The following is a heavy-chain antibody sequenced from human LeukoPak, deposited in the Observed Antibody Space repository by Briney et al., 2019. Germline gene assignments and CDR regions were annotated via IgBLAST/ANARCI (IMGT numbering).Heavy chain of an antibody. CDR3: AKDLGYVCSGGSCYQADY. J-gene: IGHJ4*02. D-gene: IGHD2-15*01. Sequence: RGSLRLSCAASGFTFSSYGMHWVRQAPGKGLEWVAVISYDGSNKYYADSVKGRFTISRDNSKNTLYLQMNSLRAEDTAVYYCAKDLGYVCSGGSCYQADYWGQGTLVTVSS. CDR2: ISYDGSNK. V-gene: IGHV3-30*18. CDR1: GFTFSSYG.